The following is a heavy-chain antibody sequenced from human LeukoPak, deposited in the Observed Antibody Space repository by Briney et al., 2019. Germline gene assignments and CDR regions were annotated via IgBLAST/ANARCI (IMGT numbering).Heavy chain of an antibody. CDR1: GFTFTSYW. Sequence: PGGSLRLSCAASGFTFTSYWMHWVRQAPGKGLVWVSSVSSDGSTTRYADSVKGRLTISRGNAKNTLYLQMNSLRAEDTAVYYCARAVSWGHNDYWGQGTLVTVSS. V-gene: IGHV3-74*01. CDR3: ARAVSWGHNDY. CDR2: VSSDGSTT. J-gene: IGHJ4*02. D-gene: IGHD3-16*01.